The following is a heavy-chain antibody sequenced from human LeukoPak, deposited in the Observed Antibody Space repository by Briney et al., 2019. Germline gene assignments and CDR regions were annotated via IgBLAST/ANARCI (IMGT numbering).Heavy chain of an antibody. CDR1: GGTFSSYA. J-gene: IGHJ5*02. Sequence: GASVKVSCKASGGTFSSYAISWVRQAPGQGLEWMGGIIPIFGTANYAQKFQGRVTITADKSTSTAYMELSSLRSEDTAVYYCASLGYCSGGSCNNWFDPWGQGTLVTVSS. V-gene: IGHV1-69*06. CDR2: IIPIFGTA. D-gene: IGHD2-15*01. CDR3: ASLGYCSGGSCNNWFDP.